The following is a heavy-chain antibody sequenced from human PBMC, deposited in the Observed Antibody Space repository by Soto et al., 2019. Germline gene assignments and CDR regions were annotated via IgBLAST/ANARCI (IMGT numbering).Heavy chain of an antibody. CDR1: GFTLSNAW. CDR2: IKSKTDGGTT. V-gene: IGHV3-15*01. CDR3: NTDLYYGSGRAFDY. D-gene: IGHD3-10*01. Sequence: GVSLRLSCAASGFTLSNAWMSWVRQAPGMGLEWVGRIKSKTDGGTTDYAAPVKGRFTISRDDSKNTLYLQMNSLKTEDTAVYYCNTDLYYGSGRAFDYWGQGTRVTVSS. J-gene: IGHJ4*02.